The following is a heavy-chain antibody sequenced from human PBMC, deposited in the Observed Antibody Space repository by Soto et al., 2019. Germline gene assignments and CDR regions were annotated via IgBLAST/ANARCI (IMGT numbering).Heavy chain of an antibody. Sequence: EVQLLESGGGLVQPGGSLRLSCAVSGFRFSTYAMSCVRQAPGKGLEWVSGISAGGGNTYYADSVRGRFTISRDNSKDTLDLQITSLRAEYTAFYYCAKHAEYQLVSWCVPWGQGTLVTVSS. CDR3: AKHAEYQLVSWCVP. J-gene: IGHJ5*02. CDR1: GFRFSTYA. V-gene: IGHV3-23*01. D-gene: IGHD2-2*01. CDR2: ISAGGGNT.